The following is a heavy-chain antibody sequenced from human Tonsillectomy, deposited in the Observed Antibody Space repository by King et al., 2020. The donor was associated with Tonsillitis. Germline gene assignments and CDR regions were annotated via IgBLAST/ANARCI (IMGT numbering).Heavy chain of an antibody. V-gene: IGHV1-69*01. CDR1: GGTFTYYA. CDR2: VIPIFGSA. J-gene: IGHJ4*02. CDR3: ARVLSPTIMGATTGYFDY. Sequence: VQLVESGTEVKKPGSSVKVSCKASGGTFTYYAISWVRQAPGQGLEWMGGVIPIFGSANYAQKFQGRVKITADEYTSTAYMELSSLRSEDTAVYYCARVLSPTIMGATTGYFDYWGQGTLVTVSS. D-gene: IGHD1-26*01.